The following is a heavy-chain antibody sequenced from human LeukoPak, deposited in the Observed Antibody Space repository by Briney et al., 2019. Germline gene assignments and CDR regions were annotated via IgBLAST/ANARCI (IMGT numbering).Heavy chain of an antibody. CDR1: GFTFSSYS. CDR2: ISSSSSYI. V-gene: IGHV3-21*01. Sequence: PGGSLRLSCAASGFTFSSYSMNWVRQAPGKGLEWVSSISSSSSYIYYADSVKGRFTISRDNAKNSLYLQMNSLRAEDTAVYYCARVYRNEEGFWTPNNYMDVWGKGTTVTVSS. CDR3: ARVYRNEEGFWTPNNYMDV. D-gene: IGHD3/OR15-3a*01. J-gene: IGHJ6*03.